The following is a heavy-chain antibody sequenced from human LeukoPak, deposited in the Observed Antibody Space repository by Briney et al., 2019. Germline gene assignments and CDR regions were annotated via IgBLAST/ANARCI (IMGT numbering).Heavy chain of an antibody. D-gene: IGHD6-6*01. CDR1: GGSFSGYY. CDR2: IYYSGST. Sequence: PSETLSLTCAVYGGSFSGYYWSWIRQPPGKGLEWIGYIYYSGSTNYNPSLKSRVTISVDTSKNQFSLKLSSVTAADTAVYYCARARGAFYSSSSWFDPWGQGTLVTVSS. V-gene: IGHV4-59*01. J-gene: IGHJ5*02. CDR3: ARARGAFYSSSSWFDP.